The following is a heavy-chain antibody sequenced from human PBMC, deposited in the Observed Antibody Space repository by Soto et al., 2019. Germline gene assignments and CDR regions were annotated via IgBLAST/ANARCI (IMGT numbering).Heavy chain of an antibody. CDR1: GFTFSYTW. J-gene: IGHJ4*02. V-gene: IGHV3-15*01. CDR2: IKSNGDGGTT. CDR3: TPSEDY. Sequence: EMQLVESGGGLVKPGGSLRLSCVGSGFTFSYTWMSWVRQAPGKGLEWVGRIKSNGDGGTTDYAAPVKGRFTISRDDSKNTLYLQMNSLTTEDTAGYYCTPSEDYWGLGTLVTVSA.